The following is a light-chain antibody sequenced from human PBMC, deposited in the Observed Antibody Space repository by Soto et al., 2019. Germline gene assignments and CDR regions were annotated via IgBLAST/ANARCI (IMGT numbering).Light chain of an antibody. V-gene: IGLV1-44*01. CDR1: SSNIGSKS. Sequence: QSVLTQPPSASGTPGQRVTISCSGSSSNIGSKSATWYQQLPGTAPKLLIYNNIERPSGVPDRFSGSTSGTSASLAISGLHSEDQVDYYCGAWDVSLNAYVFGVGTKLTVL. CDR2: NNI. J-gene: IGLJ1*01. CDR3: GAWDVSLNAYV.